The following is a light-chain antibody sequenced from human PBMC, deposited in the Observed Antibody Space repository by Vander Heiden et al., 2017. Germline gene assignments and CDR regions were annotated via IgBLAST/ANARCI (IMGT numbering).Light chain of an antibody. Sequence: QSALPQPASVSGSPGQSIPIPCDGTSRHVGKDNYVPWYQQPPGKAPKLVIHDVTNRPSGVSNRCSGAKSGNTASLTISGLQPEDEADYYCSSYTTSSTQVFGTGTKVTVL. CDR1: SRHVGKDNY. CDR2: DVT. CDR3: SSYTTSSTQV. J-gene: IGLJ1*01. V-gene: IGLV2-14*03.